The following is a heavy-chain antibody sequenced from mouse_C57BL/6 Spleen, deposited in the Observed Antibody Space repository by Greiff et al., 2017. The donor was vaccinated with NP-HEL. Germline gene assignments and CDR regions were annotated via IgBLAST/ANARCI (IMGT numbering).Heavy chain of an antibody. Sequence: EVQVVESGAELVKPGASVKLSCTASGFNIKDYYMHWVKQRTEQGLEWIGRIDPEDGETKYAPKFQGKATITADPSSNTAYLQLSSLTSEDTAVYYCARYLLLPPYAMDDWGQGTSVTVSS. CDR1: GFNIKDYY. V-gene: IGHV14-2*01. D-gene: IGHD1-1*01. CDR3: ARYLLLPPYAMDD. CDR2: IDPEDGET. J-gene: IGHJ4*01.